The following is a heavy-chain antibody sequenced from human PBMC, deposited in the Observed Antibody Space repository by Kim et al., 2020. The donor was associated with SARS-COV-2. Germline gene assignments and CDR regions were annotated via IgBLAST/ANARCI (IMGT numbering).Heavy chain of an antibody. CDR2: INHSGST. D-gene: IGHD6-13*01. CDR1: GGSFSGYY. V-gene: IGHV4-34*01. CDR3: ARAHGGSSWYYYNRPFHYYYYGMDV. J-gene: IGHJ6*02. Sequence: SETLSLTCAVYGGSFSGYYWSWIRQPPGKGLEWIGEINHSGSTNYNPSLKSRVTISVDTSKNQFSLKLSSVTAADTAVYYCARAHGGSSWYYYNRPFHYYYYGMDVWGQGTTVTVSS.